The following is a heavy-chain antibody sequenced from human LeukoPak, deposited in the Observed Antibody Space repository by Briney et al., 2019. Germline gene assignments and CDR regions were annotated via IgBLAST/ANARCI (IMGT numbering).Heavy chain of an antibody. CDR2: INHSGST. D-gene: IGHD6-13*01. Sequence: SETLSLTCAVYGGSFSGYYWSWIRQPPGKGLEWIGEINHSGSTNYNPSLKSRVTISVDTSKNQFSLKLSSVTAADTAVYYCARIAAAGSPWFAPWGQGTLVTVSS. CDR1: GGSFSGYY. V-gene: IGHV4-34*01. J-gene: IGHJ5*02. CDR3: ARIAAAGSPWFAP.